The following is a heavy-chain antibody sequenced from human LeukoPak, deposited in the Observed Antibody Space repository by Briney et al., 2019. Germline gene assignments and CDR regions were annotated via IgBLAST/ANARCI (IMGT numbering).Heavy chain of an antibody. CDR1: GFTFSGYA. CDR3: AKLTRGDCESTACPNWFDL. J-gene: IGHJ5*02. Sequence: GGSLRLSCAASGFTFSGYAMNWVRQAPGKGLEWVSAISGSGGATYYADSVKGRFTISRDNSKNTLYLQMSSLRGEDTALYYCAKLTRGDCESTACPNWFDLWGRGTVVSVS. CDR2: ISGSGGAT. D-gene: IGHD2-2*01. V-gene: IGHV3-23*01.